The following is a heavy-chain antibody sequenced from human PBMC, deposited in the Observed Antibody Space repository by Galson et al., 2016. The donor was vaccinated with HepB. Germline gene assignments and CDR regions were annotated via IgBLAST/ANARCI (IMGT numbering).Heavy chain of an antibody. D-gene: IGHD3-10*01. CDR2: ITGSGGST. V-gene: IGHV3-23*01. J-gene: IGHJ4*02. CDR3: AKLLRFGVDS. Sequence: SLRLSCAASGFTFSNYAVSWVRQAPGKGLEWVSLITGSGGSTYYADSVKGRFTISRDNSRNTLYLQMNSLRTEDTAVYYCAKLLRFGVDSWGQGTLVTVSS. CDR1: GFTFSNYA.